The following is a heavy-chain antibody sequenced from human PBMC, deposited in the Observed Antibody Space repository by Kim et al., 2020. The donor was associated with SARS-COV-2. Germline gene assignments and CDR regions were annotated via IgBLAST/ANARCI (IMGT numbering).Heavy chain of an antibody. CDR3: AKLVWGGYCSSTSCYSPVY. CDR1: GFTFSSYG. V-gene: IGHV3-30*18. CDR2: ISYDGSNK. D-gene: IGHD2-2*01. J-gene: IGHJ4*02. Sequence: GGSLRLSCAASGFTFSSYGMHWVRQAPGKGLEWVAVISYDGSNKYYADSVKGRFTISRDNSKNTLYLQMNSLRAEDTAVYYCAKLVWGGYCSSTSCYSPVYWGQGTLVTVSS.